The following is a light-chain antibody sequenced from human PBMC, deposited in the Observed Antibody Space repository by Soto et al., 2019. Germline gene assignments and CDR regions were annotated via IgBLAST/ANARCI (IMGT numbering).Light chain of an antibody. J-gene: IGKJ4*01. CDR1: QDIHTW. CDR2: AAS. CDR3: HQANSFPFT. Sequence: DIQMTQSPSSVSASVGDRVTITCRASQDIHTWLAWYQQKPGKAPKLLIYAASSLQSWVPPRFSGSGSGTDFTLTISSLQPEDFATYYCHQANSFPFTFGGGTKVEIK. V-gene: IGKV1-12*02.